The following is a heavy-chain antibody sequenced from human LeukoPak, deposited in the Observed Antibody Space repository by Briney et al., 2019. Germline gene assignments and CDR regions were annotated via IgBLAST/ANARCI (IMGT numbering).Heavy chain of an antibody. Sequence: GGSLRLSCVASGFIFSDSWMHWVRQAPGKGLVWVSRIGGGGSNTPYADSVKGRFTISRDNAKSTLYLQMNSLRDEDTAVYYCARGRVSLSYFDYWGQGALVTVAS. CDR3: ARGRVSLSYFDY. CDR2: IGGGGSNT. V-gene: IGHV3-74*01. CDR1: GFIFSDSW. J-gene: IGHJ4*02. D-gene: IGHD3-10*01.